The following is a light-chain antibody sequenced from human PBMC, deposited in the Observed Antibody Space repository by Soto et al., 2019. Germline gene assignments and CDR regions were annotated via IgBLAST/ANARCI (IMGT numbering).Light chain of an antibody. V-gene: IGKV3-20*01. CDR1: QSVSSDF. J-gene: IGKJ1*01. Sequence: EIVLTQSPGTLSSSPGERATLSCRASQSVSSDFLAWDQQKPGQAPRLLFYAASSRASGIPDRFSGSGSETDFTLTISRLEPEAFAVYYCLKYGRSPGWTFGPGTKVEIK. CDR3: LKYGRSPGWT. CDR2: AAS.